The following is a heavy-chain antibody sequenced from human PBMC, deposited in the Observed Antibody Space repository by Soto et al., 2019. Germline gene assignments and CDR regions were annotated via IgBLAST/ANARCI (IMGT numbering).Heavy chain of an antibody. V-gene: IGHV1-58*01. Sequence: GASVKVSCKASGFTFTSSAVQWVRQARGQRLEWIGWIVVGSGNTNYAQKFQERVTITRDMSTSTAYMQLSSLRSEDTAVYYCAGRSGFRVHLGELSLGLKRDAFDIWGQGTMVTVSS. D-gene: IGHD3-16*02. CDR1: GFTFTSSA. J-gene: IGHJ3*02. CDR3: AGRSGFRVHLGELSLGLKRDAFDI. CDR2: IVVGSGNT.